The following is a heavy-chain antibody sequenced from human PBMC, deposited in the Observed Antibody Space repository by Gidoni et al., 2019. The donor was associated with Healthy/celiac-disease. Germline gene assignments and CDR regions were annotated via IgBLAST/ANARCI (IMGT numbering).Heavy chain of an antibody. CDR3: AKVEIGPGHFQH. J-gene: IGHJ1*01. V-gene: IGHV3-23*01. CDR1: GFTFSSYA. CDR2: IRGSGGST. Sequence: EVQLLESGGGLVQPGGSLRLSCAASGFTFSSYAMSWVRPAPGKGLEWVSAIRGSGGSTYYADSVKGRFTISRDNSKNTLYLQMNSLRAEDTAVYYCAKVEIGPGHFQHWGQGTLVTVSS.